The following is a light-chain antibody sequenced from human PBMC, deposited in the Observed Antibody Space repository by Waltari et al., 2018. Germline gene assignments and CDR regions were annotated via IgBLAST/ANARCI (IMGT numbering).Light chain of an antibody. J-gene: IGLJ1*01. Sequence: QSVLTQPPSASGTPGQRVTISCSGSSSNIGSNPVNWYQHLPGTAPKLLIYSNNQRPSGVPDRFSASKSGTSASLAISGLQSGDEADYYCAAWDDSLHGYVFGTGTKVTVL. CDR3: AAWDDSLHGYV. CDR2: SNN. CDR1: SSNIGSNP. V-gene: IGLV1-44*01.